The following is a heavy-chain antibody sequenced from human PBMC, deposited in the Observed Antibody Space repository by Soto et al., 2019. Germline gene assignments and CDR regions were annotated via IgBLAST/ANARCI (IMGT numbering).Heavy chain of an antibody. D-gene: IGHD3-22*01. J-gene: IGHJ4*02. CDR1: GYTFTNFG. Sequence: ASVKVSCKASGYTFTNFGIHWVRQAPGQSLEWMGWIIAGNGNTKYSQKFHGRVTITRDTSATTVYMELGSLIPEDTAVYYCARTYYYESSGSMASTFEYWGQGTLVTV. V-gene: IGHV1-3*01. CDR2: IIAGNGNT. CDR3: ARTYYYESSGSMASTFEY.